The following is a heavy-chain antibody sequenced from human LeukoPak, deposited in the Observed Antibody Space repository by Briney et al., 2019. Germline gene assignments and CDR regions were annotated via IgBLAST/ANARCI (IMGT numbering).Heavy chain of an antibody. J-gene: IGHJ6*02. D-gene: IGHD6-6*01. CDR1: GGSISSSSYY. CDR3: ARHGSSSLYYGMDV. Sequence: SETLSLTCNVSGGSISSSSYYWGWIRQPPGKGLESIGSIYYSGSTYYDPSLKSRVTISVDTSKNQFSLKLSSVTAADTAVYYCARHGSSSLYYGMDVWSQGTTVAVSS. V-gene: IGHV4-39*01. CDR2: IYYSGST.